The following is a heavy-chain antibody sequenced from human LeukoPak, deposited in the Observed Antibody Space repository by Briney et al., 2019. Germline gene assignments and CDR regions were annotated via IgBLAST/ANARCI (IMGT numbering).Heavy chain of an antibody. J-gene: IGHJ4*02. Sequence: GGSLRLSCAASGFTFSSYAMSWVRQAPGKGLEWVSAISGSGGSTYFADSVKGRFTISRDNSKNTLYLQMNSLRAEDTAVYYCVTYGSGSYYTIFDYWGQGTLVTVSS. CDR3: VTYGSGSYYTIFDY. CDR2: ISGSGGST. CDR1: GFTFSSYA. D-gene: IGHD3-10*01. V-gene: IGHV3-23*01.